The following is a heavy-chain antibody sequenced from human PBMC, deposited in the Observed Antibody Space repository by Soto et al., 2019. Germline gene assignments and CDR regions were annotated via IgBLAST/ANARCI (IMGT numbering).Heavy chain of an antibody. J-gene: IGHJ4*02. CDR3: ARSPITMVRERYYFDY. V-gene: IGHV4-59*01. Sequence: SETLSLTCTVSGGSISSYYWSWIRQPPGKGLEWIGYIYYSGSTNYNPSLKSRVTISVDTSKNQFPLKLSSVTAADTAVYYCARSPITMVRERYYFDYWGQGTLVTVSS. CDR1: GGSISSYY. D-gene: IGHD3-10*01. CDR2: IYYSGST.